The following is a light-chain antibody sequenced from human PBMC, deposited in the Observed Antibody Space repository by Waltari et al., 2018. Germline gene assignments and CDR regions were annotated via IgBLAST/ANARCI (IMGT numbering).Light chain of an antibody. Sequence: EIVLTQSPGTLSLSPGEGATLSCSTSQTISTTYLALYQQKPGQAPTLLIYGAFTRATGIPDRFTGSGSETDFSLTISSLEPEDFATYYCQQYDVSPLTFGGGTKVEIK. V-gene: IGKV3-20*01. CDR2: GAF. J-gene: IGKJ4*01. CDR1: QTISTTY. CDR3: QQYDVSPLT.